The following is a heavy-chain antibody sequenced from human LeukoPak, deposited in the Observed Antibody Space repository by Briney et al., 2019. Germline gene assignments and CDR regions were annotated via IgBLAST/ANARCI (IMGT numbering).Heavy chain of an antibody. V-gene: IGHV4-61*01. Sequence: SETLSLTCTVSGGSISSSNYYWNWIRQPPGKGLEWIGYIHSSGNTRYNPSLRSRVTMSVETSKNQFSLRLSSVTAVDTAVYYCARVGRYCSGGSCYGENWSDPWGQGTLVTVSS. D-gene: IGHD2-15*01. CDR3: ARVGRYCSGGSCYGENWSDP. J-gene: IGHJ5*02. CDR1: GGSISSSNYY. CDR2: IHSSGNT.